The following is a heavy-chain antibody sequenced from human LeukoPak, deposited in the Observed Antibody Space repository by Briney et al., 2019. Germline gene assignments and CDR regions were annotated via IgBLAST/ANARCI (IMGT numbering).Heavy chain of an antibody. V-gene: IGHV3-23*01. Sequence: GGSLGLSCAASGFTLSNNAMSWVRQAPGKGPEWVSAISGFTTYYADSVKGRFTISKDISKNTLSLQMNSLTAEDTAIYYRVKESPYGRPRLYYFDSWGQGTLVTVSS. J-gene: IGHJ4*02. D-gene: IGHD1-26*01. CDR2: ISGFTT. CDR3: VKESPYGRPRLYYFDS. CDR1: GFTLSNNA.